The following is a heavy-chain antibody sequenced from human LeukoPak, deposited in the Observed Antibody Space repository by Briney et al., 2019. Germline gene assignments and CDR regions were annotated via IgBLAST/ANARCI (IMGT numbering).Heavy chain of an antibody. D-gene: IGHD6-19*01. V-gene: IGHV1-46*01. CDR3: ARDQRGWYGDLDY. CDR1: GYTFTSYY. Sequence: ASVKVSCKASGYTFTSYYMHWVRQAPGQGLEWMRIINPSGGSTSYAQKFQGRVTMTRDTSTSTVYMELRSLRSEDTAVYYCARDQRGWYGDLDYWGQGTLVTVPS. CDR2: INPSGGST. J-gene: IGHJ4*02.